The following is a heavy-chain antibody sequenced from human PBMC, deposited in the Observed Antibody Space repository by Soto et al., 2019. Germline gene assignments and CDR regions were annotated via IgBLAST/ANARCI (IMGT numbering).Heavy chain of an antibody. V-gene: IGHV4-59*01. CDR1: GGSISSYY. D-gene: IGHD5-12*01. Sequence: TSETLSLTCTVSGGSISSYYWSWIRQPPGKGLEWIGYIYYSGSTNYNPSLKSRVTISVDTSKNQFSLKLSSVTAADTAVYYCAKDVRPDGFWDCDYWGQGTLVTVSS. CDR2: IYYSGST. CDR3: AKDVRPDGFWDCDY. J-gene: IGHJ4*02.